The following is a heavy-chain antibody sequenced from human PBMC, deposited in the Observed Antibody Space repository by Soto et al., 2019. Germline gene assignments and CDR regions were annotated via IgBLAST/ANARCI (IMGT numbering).Heavy chain of an antibody. D-gene: IGHD1-26*01. CDR3: ARGVTAGVDY. CDR2: MQPSSGRT. CDR1: GYSFTGLD. Sequence: ASVKVSCKASGYSFTGLDINWVRQTTGQGLEWMGWMQPSSGRTGYAQKFQGRVTMTRDTSINTAYMELSSLTSDDTAFYYCARGVTAGVDYWGPGTLVTVYS. V-gene: IGHV1-8*01. J-gene: IGHJ4*02.